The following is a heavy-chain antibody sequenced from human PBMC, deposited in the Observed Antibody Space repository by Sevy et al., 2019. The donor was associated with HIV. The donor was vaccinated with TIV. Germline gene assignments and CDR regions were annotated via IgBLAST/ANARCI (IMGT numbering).Heavy chain of an antibody. V-gene: IGHV3-23*01. Sequence: GGSLRLSCAASGFTFSSYAMSWVRQAPGKGLEWVSAISGSGGSTYYAYSVKGRFTISRDNSKNTLYLQMNSLRAEDTAVYYCANDIVVVPAAIHFYYYGMDVWGQGTTVTVSS. CDR1: GFTFSSYA. J-gene: IGHJ6*02. CDR2: ISGSGGST. D-gene: IGHD2-2*02. CDR3: ANDIVVVPAAIHFYYYGMDV.